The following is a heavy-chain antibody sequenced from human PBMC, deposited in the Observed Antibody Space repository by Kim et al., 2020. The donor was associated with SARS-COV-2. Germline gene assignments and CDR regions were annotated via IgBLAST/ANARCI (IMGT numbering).Heavy chain of an antibody. CDR1: GGSISSSSYY. Sequence: SETLSLTCTVSGGSISSSSYYWGWIRQPPGKGLEWIGSIYYSGSTYYNPSLKSRVTISVDTSKNQFSLKLSSVTAADTAVYYCARQKRQWLVQLGWFDPWGQRTLVTVSS. CDR2: IYYSGST. D-gene: IGHD6-19*01. J-gene: IGHJ5*02. V-gene: IGHV4-39*01. CDR3: ARQKRQWLVQLGWFDP.